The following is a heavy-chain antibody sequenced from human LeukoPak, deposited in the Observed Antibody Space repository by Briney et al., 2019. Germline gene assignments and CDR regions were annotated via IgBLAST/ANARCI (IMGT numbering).Heavy chain of an antibody. Sequence: SETLSLTCTVSGGSISSYYWSWIRQPPGKGLEWIGYIYYSGSTNYNPSLKSRVTISVDTSKNQFSLKLSSVTAADTAVYYCARSYCGGDCRFDYWGQGTLVTVSS. J-gene: IGHJ4*02. CDR1: GGSISSYY. CDR2: IYYSGST. D-gene: IGHD2-21*01. CDR3: ARSYCGGDCRFDY. V-gene: IGHV4-59*01.